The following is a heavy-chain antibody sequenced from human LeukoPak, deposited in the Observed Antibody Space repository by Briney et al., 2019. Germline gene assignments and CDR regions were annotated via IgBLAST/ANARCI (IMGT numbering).Heavy chain of an antibody. Sequence: TGGSLRLSCAASGFTFSRYAMNWVRQAPGKGLEWVSYISWTNTIYYTGSVKGRFTISRDNAKNSVYLQMNSLRDEDTAVYYCARDSGFHGYYFDFWGQGTLVTVSS. CDR2: ISWTNTI. J-gene: IGHJ4*02. CDR3: ARDSGFHGYYFDF. D-gene: IGHD1-14*01. CDR1: GFTFSRYA. V-gene: IGHV3-48*02.